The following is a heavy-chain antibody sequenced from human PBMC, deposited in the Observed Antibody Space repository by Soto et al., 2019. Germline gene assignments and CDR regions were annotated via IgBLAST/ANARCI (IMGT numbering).Heavy chain of an antibody. D-gene: IGHD5-18*01. CDR3: ARGSWDTARDWFDP. CDR1: GCTFTSYG. J-gene: IGHJ5*02. CDR2: ISAYNGNT. V-gene: IGHV1-18*04. Sequence: ASVKVSCKASGCTFTSYGISWVRQAPGQGLEWMGWISAYNGNTNYAQKLQGRVTMTTDTSTSTAYMELRSLRSDDTAVYYCARGSWDTARDWFDPWGQGTLVTVSS.